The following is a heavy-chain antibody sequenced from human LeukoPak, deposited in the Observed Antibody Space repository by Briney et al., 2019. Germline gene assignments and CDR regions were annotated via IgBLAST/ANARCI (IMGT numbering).Heavy chain of an antibody. Sequence: GGSLRLSCAASGFTFSTYSMNWVRQAPGKGLEWVSYISSSTSTIYYADSVKGRFTISRDNAKNSLYLQMNSLRAEDTALYYCARVASIEWIRSWFDPWGQGTLVTVSS. CDR2: ISSSTSTI. CDR1: GFTFSTYS. CDR3: ARVASIEWIRSWFDP. J-gene: IGHJ5*02. D-gene: IGHD2-2*03. V-gene: IGHV3-48*01.